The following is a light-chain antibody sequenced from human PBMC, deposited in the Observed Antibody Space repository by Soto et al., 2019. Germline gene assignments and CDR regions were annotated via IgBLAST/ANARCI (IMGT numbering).Light chain of an antibody. CDR1: QSVSSN. CDR2: GAS. J-gene: IGKJ3*01. Sequence: EIVMTQSPGILSVSPGERAILSCRASQSVSSNLAWYQQKPGQTPRLLIYGASTRATGIPARFSGSGSGTDFTLTISSLQSEDFAVYYCQQYNNWPPFTFGPGTKVDIK. CDR3: QQYNNWPPFT. V-gene: IGKV3-15*01.